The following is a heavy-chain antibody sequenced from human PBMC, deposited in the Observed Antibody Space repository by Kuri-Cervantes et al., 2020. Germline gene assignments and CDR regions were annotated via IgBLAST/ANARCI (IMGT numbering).Heavy chain of an antibody. J-gene: IGHJ6*02. CDR2: IRSDGSII. CDR3: ARAPYNWNYAYGMDV. D-gene: IGHD1-7*01. CDR1: GFTFSSYG. Sequence: GESLKISCAASGFTFSSYGMHWVRQAPGKGLEWVSRIRSDGSIISYADSVKGRLIVSRDNAKNTLYLQMSTLRAEDTAVYYCARAPYNWNYAYGMDVWGQGTTVTVSS. V-gene: IGHV3-74*01.